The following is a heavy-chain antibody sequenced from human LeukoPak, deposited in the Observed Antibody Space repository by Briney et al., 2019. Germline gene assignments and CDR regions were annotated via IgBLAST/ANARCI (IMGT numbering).Heavy chain of an antibody. D-gene: IGHD4-23*01. CDR3: AKGGNMRTTERILED. V-gene: IGHV3-30*02. Sequence: GGSLTLSCATSGLTFRSHGVHWVRQAPGKGPEWVAFIRFDGSEKFYADSVKGRFTVSRDTSTNTLYLETNSLRGEDTAIYYCAKGGNMRTTERILEDWGQGTLVIVS. CDR1: GLTFRSHG. CDR2: IRFDGSEK. J-gene: IGHJ4*02.